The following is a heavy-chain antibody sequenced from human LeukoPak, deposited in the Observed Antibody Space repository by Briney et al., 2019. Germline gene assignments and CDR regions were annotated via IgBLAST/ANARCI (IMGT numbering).Heavy chain of an antibody. CDR2: ISSRSGAI. CDR1: GFTFSNYW. D-gene: IGHD6-6*01. CDR3: ARGVYTFDI. V-gene: IGHV3-48*02. Sequence: GGSLRLSCAASGFTFSNYWMHWVRQAPGKGLEWVSYISSRSGAIYYADSVKGRFTISRDNAKNSLYLQMNSLRDEDTAVYYCARGVYTFDIWGQGTMVTVSS. J-gene: IGHJ3*02.